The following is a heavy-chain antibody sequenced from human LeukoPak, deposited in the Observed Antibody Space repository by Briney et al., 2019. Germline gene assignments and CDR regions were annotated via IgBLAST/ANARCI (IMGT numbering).Heavy chain of an antibody. CDR1: GGSISSSSYY. Sequence: SETLSLTCTVSGGSISSSSYYWGWIRQPPGKGLEWIGSIYYSGSTYYNPSLKSRVTISVDTSKNQFSLKLSSVTAADTAVYYCARGRYYDQDYWGQGTLSPSPQ. V-gene: IGHV4-39*01. CDR3: ARGRYYDQDY. CDR2: IYYSGST. D-gene: IGHD3-22*01. J-gene: IGHJ4*02.